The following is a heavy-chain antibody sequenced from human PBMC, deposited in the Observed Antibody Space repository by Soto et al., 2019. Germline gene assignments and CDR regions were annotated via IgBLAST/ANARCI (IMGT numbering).Heavy chain of an antibody. CDR2: ISGSGGST. CDR1: GFTFSSYA. Sequence: ASVKVSCAASGFTFSSYAMSWVRQAPGKGLEWVSAISGSGGSTYYADSVKGRFTISRDNSKNTLYLQMNSLRAEDTAVYYCAKVPGIAANYYYYGMDVWGQGTTVTVSS. J-gene: IGHJ6*02. D-gene: IGHD6-13*01. V-gene: IGHV3-23*01. CDR3: AKVPGIAANYYYYGMDV.